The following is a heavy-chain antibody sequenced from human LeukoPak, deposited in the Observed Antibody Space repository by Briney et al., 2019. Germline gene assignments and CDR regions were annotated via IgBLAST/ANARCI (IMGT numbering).Heavy chain of an antibody. D-gene: IGHD3-22*01. Sequence: PGGSLRLSCAASEFTVSGNYMSWVRQAPGKGLEWVSAISGSGGSTYYADSVKGRFTISRDNSKNTLYLQMNSLRAEDTAVYYCAKDTSAPARFTMIVVASFDYWGQGTLVTVSS. CDR2: ISGSGGST. J-gene: IGHJ4*02. CDR3: AKDTSAPARFTMIVVASFDY. CDR1: EFTVSGNY. V-gene: IGHV3-23*01.